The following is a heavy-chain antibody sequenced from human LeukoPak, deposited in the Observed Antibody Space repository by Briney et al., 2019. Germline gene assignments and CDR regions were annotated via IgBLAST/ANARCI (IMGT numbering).Heavy chain of an antibody. D-gene: IGHD1-14*01. CDR2: LYSGGST. V-gene: IGHV3-66*01. CDR1: GFTVSSND. Sequence: GSLRLSCAASGFTVSSNDMNWVRQAPGKGLEWVSVLYSGGSTYYADSVKGRFTISRDNSKNTLYLQMSSLRAEDTAVYYCVKITSVTGGDCWGQGTRLTVSS. J-gene: IGHJ4*02. CDR3: VKITSVTGGDC.